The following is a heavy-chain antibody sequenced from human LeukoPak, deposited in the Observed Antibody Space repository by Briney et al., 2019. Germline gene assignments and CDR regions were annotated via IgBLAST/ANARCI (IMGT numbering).Heavy chain of an antibody. CDR2: INPISGGT. CDR3: ARDGPYYYGSGSPPPLDAFDI. V-gene: IGHV1-2*06. J-gene: IGHJ3*02. CDR1: GYTFTGYY. Sequence: GASVKVSCKASGYTFTGYYMHWVRQAPGQGLEWMGRINPISGGTNYAQKFQGRVTMTRDTSISTAYMELSRLRSDDTAVYYCARDGPYYYGSGSPPPLDAFDIWGQGTMVTVSS. D-gene: IGHD3-10*01.